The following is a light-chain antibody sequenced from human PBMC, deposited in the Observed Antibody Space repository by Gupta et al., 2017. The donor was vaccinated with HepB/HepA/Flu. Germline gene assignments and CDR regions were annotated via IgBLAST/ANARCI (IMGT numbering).Light chain of an antibody. CDR1: QSISNS. CDR3: QQSYITPPWT. V-gene: IGKV1-39*01. CDR2: AAS. J-gene: IGKJ1*01. Sequence: DIQMTQSPSSLSASVGDRITITCRAGQSISNSLNWYQQKPGKAPKLLIYAASSLQSGVPSRFSGSGSGSDFTLTISSLQPEDFATYYCQQSYITPPWTFAQGAKVEIK.